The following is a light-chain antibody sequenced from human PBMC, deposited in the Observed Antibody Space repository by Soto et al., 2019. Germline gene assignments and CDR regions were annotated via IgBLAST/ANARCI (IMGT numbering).Light chain of an antibody. CDR2: DAS. Sequence: EIVLTQSPGTLSLSPGERATHSCRASQSVSTYLAWYQQKPGQAPRLLIYDASNRATGIPARFSGSGSATDFTLTISSLEPEDFAVYYCQQRSSWITFGQGTRLEIK. V-gene: IGKV3-11*01. CDR1: QSVSTY. CDR3: QQRSSWIT. J-gene: IGKJ5*01.